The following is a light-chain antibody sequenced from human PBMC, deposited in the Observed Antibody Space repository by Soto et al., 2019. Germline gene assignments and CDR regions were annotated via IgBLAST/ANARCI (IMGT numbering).Light chain of an antibody. CDR1: QSVRSDY. V-gene: IGKV3-20*01. CDR2: GAS. Sequence: EIVLTQSPGTLSLSPGERATLSCRASQSVRSDYLAWYQQKPGQAHRLHIYGASTRATGIQDRFTGSGSGTDFTLTISRLEPEDFAVYYCQQYGSSPRTFGQGTKVDI. CDR3: QQYGSSPRT. J-gene: IGKJ1*01.